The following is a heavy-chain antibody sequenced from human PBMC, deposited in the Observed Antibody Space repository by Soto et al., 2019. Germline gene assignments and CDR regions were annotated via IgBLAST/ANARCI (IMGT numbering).Heavy chain of an antibody. CDR1: GGSISSSGYY. D-gene: IGHD3-22*01. CDR3: ARHYYDSSGYPAPYYHGMDV. J-gene: IGHJ6*02. V-gene: IGHV4-39*01. CDR2: IFYSGTT. Sequence: PSETLSLTCTVSGGSISSSGYYWGWIRQSPGKGLEWIGTIFYSGTTYYNPSLESRITISQDTSNSQFSLKLTSVTAADTAVYYCARHYYDSSGYPAPYYHGMDVWGQGTTVTVSS.